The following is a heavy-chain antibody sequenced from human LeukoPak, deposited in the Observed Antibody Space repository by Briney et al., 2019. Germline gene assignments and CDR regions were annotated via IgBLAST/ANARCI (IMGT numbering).Heavy chain of an antibody. Sequence: AGGSLRLSCAASGFTFSSYSMNWVRQAPGKGLEWVSSISSSSSYIYYANSVKGRFTISRDNAKNSLYLQMNSLRAEDTAVYYCARDQGQWELTPSWGDYWGQGTLVTVSS. CDR1: GFTFSSYS. CDR2: ISSSSSYI. CDR3: ARDQGQWELTPSWGDY. J-gene: IGHJ4*02. D-gene: IGHD1-26*01. V-gene: IGHV3-21*01.